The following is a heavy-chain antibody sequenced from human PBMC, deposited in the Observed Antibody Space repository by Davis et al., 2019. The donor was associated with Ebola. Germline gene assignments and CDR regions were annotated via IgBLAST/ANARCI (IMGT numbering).Heavy chain of an antibody. CDR1: GYTFTSYD. CDR2: MNPNSSNT. J-gene: IGHJ4*02. CDR3: ARGNSGSPDY. V-gene: IGHV1-8*01. D-gene: IGHD1-26*01. Sequence: AASVEVSCKASGYTFTSYDINWVRQATGQGLEWMGWMNPNSSNTGYTQKFQGRVTMTRNTSISTVYMELSSLRSEDTAVYYCARGNSGSPDYWGQGALVTVSP.